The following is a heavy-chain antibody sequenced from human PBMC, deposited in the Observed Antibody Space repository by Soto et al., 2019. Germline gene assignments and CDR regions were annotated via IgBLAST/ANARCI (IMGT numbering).Heavy chain of an antibody. CDR3: ARPNRRDGYNDAFDI. V-gene: IGHV5-51*01. D-gene: IGHD5-12*01. CDR1: GYSFTSYW. CDR2: IYPGDSDT. J-gene: IGHJ3*02. Sequence: GESLKISCKGSGYSFTSYWIGWVRQMSGKGLEWMGIIYPGDSDTRYSPSFQGQVTISADKSISTAYLQWSSLKASDTAMYYCARPNRRDGYNDAFDIWGQGTMVTASS.